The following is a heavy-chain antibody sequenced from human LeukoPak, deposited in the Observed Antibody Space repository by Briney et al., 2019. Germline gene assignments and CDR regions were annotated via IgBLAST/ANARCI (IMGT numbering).Heavy chain of an antibody. CDR3: ARGRLTYYYGSGSAYYY. D-gene: IGHD3-10*01. CDR2: INHSGST. J-gene: IGHJ4*02. CDR1: GGSFSGYY. Sequence: SETLSLTCAVYGGSFSGYYWSWIRQPPGKGLEWIGEINHSGSTNYNPSLKSRVTISVDTSKNQFSLKLSSVTVADTAVYYCARGRLTYYYGSGSAYYYWGQGTLVTVSS. V-gene: IGHV4-34*01.